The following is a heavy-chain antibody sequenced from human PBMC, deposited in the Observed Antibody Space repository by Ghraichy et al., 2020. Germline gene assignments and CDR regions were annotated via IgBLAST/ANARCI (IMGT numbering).Heavy chain of an antibody. V-gene: IGHV3-48*04. CDR1: GFTFSSYS. Sequence: GGSLRLSCAASGFTFSSYSMNWVRQAPGKGLEWVSYISSSSSTIYYADSVKGRFTISRDNAKNSLYLQMNSLRAEDTAVYYCARDPLFYDYVWGSNGGDYYGMDVWGQGTTVTVSS. CDR2: ISSSSSTI. CDR3: ARDPLFYDYVWGSNGGDYYGMDV. D-gene: IGHD3-16*01. J-gene: IGHJ6*02.